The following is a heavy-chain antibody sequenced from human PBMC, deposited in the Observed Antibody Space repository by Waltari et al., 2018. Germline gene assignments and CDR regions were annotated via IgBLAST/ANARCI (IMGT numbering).Heavy chain of an antibody. Sequence: QVQLQQWGAGLLKPSATLSLTCAVYGGSFSGYYWSWIRQPPGKGLEWIGEINHRGSPNYNPSLKSRVTISVDKSKNQFSLKLSSVTAADTAVEYCARMGLFTNLWYMDVWGKGTTVTVSS. CDR1: GGSFSGYY. CDR2: INHRGSP. CDR3: ARMGLFTNLWYMDV. D-gene: IGHD3-22*01. V-gene: IGHV4-34*01. J-gene: IGHJ6*03.